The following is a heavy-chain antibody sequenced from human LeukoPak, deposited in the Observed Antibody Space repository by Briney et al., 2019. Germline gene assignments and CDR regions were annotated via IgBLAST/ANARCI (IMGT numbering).Heavy chain of an antibody. D-gene: IGHD3-16*01. J-gene: IGHJ4*02. CDR2: IWFDGSNR. Sequence: GGSLRLSCAASGFTFTPHAMHWVRQAPGMGLEWVAFIWFDGSNRYYADFVKGRFTIYKDNSENTLYLQMNSLRAEDTAMYYCAKDREGGLWGQGTLVTVSS. V-gene: IGHV3-30*02. CDR3: AKDREGGL. CDR1: GFTFTPHA.